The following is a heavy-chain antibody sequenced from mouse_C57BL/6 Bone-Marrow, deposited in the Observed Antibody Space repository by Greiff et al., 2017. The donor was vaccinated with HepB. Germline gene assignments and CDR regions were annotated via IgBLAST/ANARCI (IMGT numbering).Heavy chain of an antibody. V-gene: IGHV5-4*01. CDR1: GFTFSSYA. D-gene: IGHD1-1*01. Sequence: VQLKESGGGLVKPGGSLKLSCAASGFTFSSYAMSWVRQTPEKRLEWVATISDGGSYTYYPDNVKGRFTISRDNAKNNLYLQMSHLKSEDTAMYYCARERDYYGSSYGYWGQGTTLTVSS. CDR3: ARERDYYGSSYGY. J-gene: IGHJ2*01. CDR2: ISDGGSYT.